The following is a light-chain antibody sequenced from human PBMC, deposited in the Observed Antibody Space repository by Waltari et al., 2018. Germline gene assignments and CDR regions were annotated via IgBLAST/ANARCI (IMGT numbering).Light chain of an antibody. CDR3: QQYYRWWT. Sequence: EIVMPPSPATLSLSTGDRATISCRASQSISSDLAWYQQKPGQAPRLLIYGASTRATGITDRFSGSGSGTEFTLTISSLQSEDFAVYYCQQYYRWWTFGLGTKVERK. CDR2: GAS. V-gene: IGKV3-15*01. J-gene: IGKJ1*01. CDR1: QSISSD.